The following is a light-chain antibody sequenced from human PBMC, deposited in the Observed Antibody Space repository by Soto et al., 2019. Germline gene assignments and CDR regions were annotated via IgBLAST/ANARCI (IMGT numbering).Light chain of an antibody. CDR1: SSDVGDYDY. CDR3: SSYTSSRTLHVV. Sequence: QSVLTQPASVSGSPGQSITISCTGTSSDVGDYDYVSWYQQHPGKAPKLMIYEVTNRPSGVSNRFSGSKSGNTASLTISGLQAEDEADYYCSSYTSSRTLHVVFGGGTKLTVL. V-gene: IGLV2-14*01. J-gene: IGLJ2*01. CDR2: EVT.